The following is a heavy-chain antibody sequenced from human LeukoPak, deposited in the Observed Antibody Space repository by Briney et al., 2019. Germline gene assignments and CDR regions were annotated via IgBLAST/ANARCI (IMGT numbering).Heavy chain of an antibody. V-gene: IGHV1-18*01. CDR3: ARDNRYGSGSYYYYYMDV. D-gene: IGHD3-10*01. CDR1: GYTFTTYG. CDR2: ISTYNGNT. Sequence: ASVKVSCKASGYTFTTYGITWVRQAPGQGLEWMGWISTYNGNTNYAQKLQGRVTMTRDTSTSTAYMELRSLRSDDTAVYHCARDNRYGSGSYYYYYMDVWGKGTTVTVSS. J-gene: IGHJ6*03.